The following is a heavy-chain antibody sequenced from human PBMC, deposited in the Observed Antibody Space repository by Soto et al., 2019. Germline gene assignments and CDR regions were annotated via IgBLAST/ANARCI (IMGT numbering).Heavy chain of an antibody. CDR2: IIPIFGTA. Sequence: ASVKVSCKASGGTFSSYAISWLRQAPGQGLEWMGGIIPIFGTANYAQKFQGRVTITADESTSTAHMELSSLRSEDTAVYYCARDLGIVACPLPYYYGMDVWGQGTTVTVSS. J-gene: IGHJ6*02. CDR1: GGTFSSYA. V-gene: IGHV1-69*13. CDR3: ARDLGIVACPLPYYYGMDV. D-gene: IGHD6-6*01.